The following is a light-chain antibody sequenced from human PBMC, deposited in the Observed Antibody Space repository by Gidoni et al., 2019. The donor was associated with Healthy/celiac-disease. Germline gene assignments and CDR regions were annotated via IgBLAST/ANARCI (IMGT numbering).Light chain of an antibody. J-gene: IGLJ2*01. CDR3: QVWDSSSDHLV. V-gene: IGLV3-21*04. Sequence: SSVLTQPPSVSVAPGKTARITCGGNNIGSKSVHWYKQKPGQAPVLVIYYDSDRPSGIPERFSGSNSGNTATLTISRVEAGDEADYYCQVWDSSSDHLVFGGGTKLTVL. CDR1: NIGSKS. CDR2: YDS.